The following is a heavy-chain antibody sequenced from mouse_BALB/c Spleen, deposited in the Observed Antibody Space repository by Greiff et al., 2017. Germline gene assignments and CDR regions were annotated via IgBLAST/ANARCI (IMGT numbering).Heavy chain of an antibody. V-gene: IGHV1-9*01. CDR3: ARYPSYGYWFAY. CDR2: ILPGSGST. CDR1: GYTFSSYW. Sequence: VQRLESGAELMKPGASVKISCKATGYTFSSYWIEWVKQRPGHGLEWIGEILPGSGSTNYNEKFKGKATFTADTSSNTAYMQLSSLTSEDSAVYYCARYPSYGYWFAYWGQGTLVTVSA. D-gene: IGHD1-2*01. J-gene: IGHJ3*01.